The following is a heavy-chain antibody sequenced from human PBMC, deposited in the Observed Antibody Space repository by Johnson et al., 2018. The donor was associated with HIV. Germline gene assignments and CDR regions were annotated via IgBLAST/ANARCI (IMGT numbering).Heavy chain of an antibody. D-gene: IGHD1-1*01. V-gene: IGHV3-23*04. CDR1: GFTFDDYA. CDR2: VSGSGTGT. Sequence: VQLVESGGVVVQPGGSLRLSCAASGFTFDDYAMHWVRQAPGNGLEWVSAVSGSGTGTYYADSVKGRVTISRDNSKSTLFLQMNSLRGEDTAVYYCAKASHWAFDIWGQGTMVTVSS. J-gene: IGHJ3*02. CDR3: AKASHWAFDI.